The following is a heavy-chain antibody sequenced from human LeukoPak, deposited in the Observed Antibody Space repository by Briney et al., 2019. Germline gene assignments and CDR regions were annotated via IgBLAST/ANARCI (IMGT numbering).Heavy chain of an antibody. Sequence: GGSLRLSCAASGFTLSTYTMNWVRQAPGKGLEWVSSISPTAISTWYADSLRGRFTISRDNARNLLFLEGNGLRAEDTGVFYCVRDFLGESGAGGPWGQGTLVTVSS. CDR3: VRDFLGESGAGGP. CDR2: ISPTAIST. J-gene: IGHJ5*02. CDR1: GFTLSTYT. V-gene: IGHV3-21*06. D-gene: IGHD3-10*01.